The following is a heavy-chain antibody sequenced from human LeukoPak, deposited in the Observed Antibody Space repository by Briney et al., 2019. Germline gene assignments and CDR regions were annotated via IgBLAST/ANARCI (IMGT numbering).Heavy chain of an antibody. CDR3: VRLYSGYAEFDN. CDR1: GFTFTRYR. J-gene: IGHJ4*02. V-gene: IGHV3-7*01. D-gene: IGHD5-12*01. CDR2: IKEDGSEK. Sequence: PGGSLRLSCAASGFTFTRYRMSWVRQAPGKGLEWVANIKEDGSEKDYLDSVKGRFTISRDNAKNSVYLQMNSLRAEDTAVYYCVRLYSGYAEFDNWGQGTLVTVSS.